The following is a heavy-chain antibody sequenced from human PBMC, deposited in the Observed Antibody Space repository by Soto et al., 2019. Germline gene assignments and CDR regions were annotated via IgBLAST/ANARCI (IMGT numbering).Heavy chain of an antibody. D-gene: IGHD3-10*02. V-gene: IGHV3-33*01. CDR2: IRFDGSNI. CDR3: ARDGVGVTTFWGFLDY. J-gene: IGHJ4*02. CDR1: ESIFRGYG. Sequence: QVQMVESGGGVVQPGGSLKLSCEVSESIFRGYGMHWVGRAPGKGLGGGAIIRFDGSNIHYADYVMGRFTISRDNSKNMLYLEMNNLRVEDTAVYYCARDGVGVTTFWGFLDYWGQGTLVTVSA.